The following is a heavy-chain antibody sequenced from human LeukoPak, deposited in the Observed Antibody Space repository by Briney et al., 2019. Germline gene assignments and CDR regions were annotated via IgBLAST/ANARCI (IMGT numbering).Heavy chain of an antibody. CDR3: ARGFAEEGTTTGAFDI. D-gene: IGHD1-7*01. J-gene: IGHJ3*02. Sequence: ASVKVSCKASGYSFTGHYVHWVRQAPGQGLEWMGWINPNSGGTNYAQKFQGRVTMTRDTSISTAYMELRRLGSDDTAVYYCARGFAEEGTTTGAFDIWGHGTMVTVPS. V-gene: IGHV1-2*02. CDR1: GYSFTGHY. CDR2: INPNSGGT.